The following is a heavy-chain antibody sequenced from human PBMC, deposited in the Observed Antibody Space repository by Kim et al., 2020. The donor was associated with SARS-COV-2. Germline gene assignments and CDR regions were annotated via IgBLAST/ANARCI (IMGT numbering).Heavy chain of an antibody. CDR2: ISRTDNYV. D-gene: IGHD3-16*02. CDR3: AKSMTYPGIVPLRLFDY. J-gene: IGHJ4*02. Sequence: GGSLRLSCSASGFTFSIYSMNWVRQAPGKGLEWVSSISRTDNYVYYADSVKGRFTISRDNAKNSLYLQMNSLRAADTAVYYCAKSMTYPGIVPLRLFDYWGQGTLVTVYS. CDR1: GFTFSIYS. V-gene: IGHV3-21*04.